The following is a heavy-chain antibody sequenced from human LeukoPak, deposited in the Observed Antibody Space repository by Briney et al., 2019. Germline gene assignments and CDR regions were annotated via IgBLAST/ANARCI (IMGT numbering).Heavy chain of an antibody. CDR2: IYYSGST. CDR1: GFTFSTYW. Sequence: GSLRLSCSASGFTFSTYWMSWIRQPPGKGLEWIGYIYYSGSTNYNPSLKSRVTISVDTSKNQFSLKLSSVTAADTAVYYCARRPYDFWTTRYYYYGMDVWGQGTTVTVSS. D-gene: IGHD3-3*01. V-gene: IGHV4-59*01. J-gene: IGHJ6*02. CDR3: ARRPYDFWTTRYYYYGMDV.